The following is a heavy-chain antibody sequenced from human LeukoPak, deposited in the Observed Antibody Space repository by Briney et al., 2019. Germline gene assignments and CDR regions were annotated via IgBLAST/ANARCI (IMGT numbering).Heavy chain of an antibody. CDR2: ISSSSSTI. Sequence: GGSLRLSCAASGFTFSTYSMNWVRQAPGKGLEWVSYISSSSSTIYYADSAKGRFTISRDNAKNSLYLQMNSLRAEDTAVYYCARGSTYYDSSGQVPFDYWGQGTLVTVSS. D-gene: IGHD3-22*01. CDR3: ARGSTYYDSSGQVPFDY. J-gene: IGHJ4*02. V-gene: IGHV3-48*01. CDR1: GFTFSTYS.